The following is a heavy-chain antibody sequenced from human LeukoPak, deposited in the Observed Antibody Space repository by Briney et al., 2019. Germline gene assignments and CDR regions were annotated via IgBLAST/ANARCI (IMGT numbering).Heavy chain of an antibody. CDR2: IIPILGIA. V-gene: IGHV1-69*02. D-gene: IGHD3-22*01. Sequence: ASVKVSCKASGYTFTSYYMHWVRQAPGQGLEWMGRIIPILGIANYAQKFQGRVTITADKSTSTAYMELSSLRSEDTAVYYCASRDDSSGYRSPIDYWGQGTLVTVSS. J-gene: IGHJ4*02. CDR1: GYTFTSYY. CDR3: ASRDDSSGYRSPIDY.